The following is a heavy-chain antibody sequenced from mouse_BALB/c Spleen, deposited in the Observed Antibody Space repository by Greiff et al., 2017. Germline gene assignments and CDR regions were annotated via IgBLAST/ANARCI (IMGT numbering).Heavy chain of an antibody. CDR2: INSNGGST. J-gene: IGHJ3*01. CDR1: GFSFSSYY. D-gene: IGHD2-2*01. CDR3: ARLGGHDVGWFAD. V-gene: IGHV5-6-2*01. Sequence: DVKLVESGGGLVKLGGSLKLSCAASGFSFSSYYMSWVRQTPENRLELVAAINSNGGSTYYPDTVKGRFTISRDNAKNTLYLQMSCLKSEDTAFYYCARLGGHDVGWFADGGAGTLVTVSA.